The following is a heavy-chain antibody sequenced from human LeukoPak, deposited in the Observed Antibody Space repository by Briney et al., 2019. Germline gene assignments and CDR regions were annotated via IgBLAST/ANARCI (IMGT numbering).Heavy chain of an antibody. D-gene: IGHD3-22*01. CDR1: GFTFTAYY. CDR2: INPNSGGT. J-gene: IGHJ3*02. Sequence: ASVKVSCKASGFTFTAYYMHWVRQAPGQGLEWMGWINPNSGGTNYAQKLQGRVTMTRDTSISTAYMELRSLKSDDTAVYYCASLKNYYDSSGYLVTDAFDIWGQGTMVTVSS. V-gene: IGHV1-2*02. CDR3: ASLKNYYDSSGYLVTDAFDI.